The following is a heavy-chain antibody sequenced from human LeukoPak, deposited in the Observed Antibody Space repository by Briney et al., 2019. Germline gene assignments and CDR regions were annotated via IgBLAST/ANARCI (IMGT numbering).Heavy chain of an antibody. D-gene: IGHD2-15*01. V-gene: IGHV4-30-2*01. CDR3: ARGLIDVVLFDY. CDR2: IYHSGST. CDR1: GGSISSGGYS. Sequence: SQTLSLTCAVSGGSISSGGYSWSWIRQPPGKGLEWIGYIYHSGSTYYNPSLKSRVTISVDRSKNQFSLKLSSVTAADTAVYYCARGLIDVVLFDYWGQGTLVTVSS. J-gene: IGHJ4*02.